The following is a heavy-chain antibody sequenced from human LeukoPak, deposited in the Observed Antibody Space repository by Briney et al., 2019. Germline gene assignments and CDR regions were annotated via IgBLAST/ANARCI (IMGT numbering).Heavy chain of an antibody. Sequence: GGSLRLSCAAPGFTFDDYAMHCVRQALGKGLECVSLISVDGGRKHYADSVKARFTISRDNSKNSLYLKMNSLKTEDTAFYYCAKAYYDYVWGSHRYFCAFDIWGQGTMVTVSS. V-gene: IGHV3-43*02. CDR3: AKAYYDYVWGSHRYFCAFDI. CDR2: ISVDGGRK. J-gene: IGHJ3*02. CDR1: GFTFDDYA. D-gene: IGHD3-16*02.